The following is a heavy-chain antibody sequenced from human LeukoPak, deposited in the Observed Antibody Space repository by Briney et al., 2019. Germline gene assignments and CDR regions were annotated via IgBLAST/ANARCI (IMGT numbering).Heavy chain of an antibody. Sequence: PGGSLRLSCAASGFTFSNAWMSWVRQAPGKGLEWVGRIKSETDGGTTDYAAPVKGRFTISRDDSKNTLYLQMNSLKTEDTAVYYCTEAYCGGDCYWGQGTLVTVSS. CDR1: GFTFSNAW. D-gene: IGHD2-21*01. V-gene: IGHV3-15*01. CDR2: IKSETDGGTT. CDR3: TEAYCGGDCY. J-gene: IGHJ4*02.